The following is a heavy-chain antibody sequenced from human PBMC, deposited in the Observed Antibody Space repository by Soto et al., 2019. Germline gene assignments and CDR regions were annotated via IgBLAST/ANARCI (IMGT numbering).Heavy chain of an antibody. CDR2: IKQDGSEK. CDR1: GFTFSSYW. V-gene: IGHV3-7*04. CDR3: VRAYCSGGSGYTGINY. Sequence: GGSLRLSCAASGFTFSSYWMSWVRQAPGKGLEWVANIKQDGSEKYYVDSVKGRFTISRDNAKNSLYLQMNSLRAEDTAVYYCVRAYCSGGSGYTGINYWGQGTLVTVSS. D-gene: IGHD2-15*01. J-gene: IGHJ4*02.